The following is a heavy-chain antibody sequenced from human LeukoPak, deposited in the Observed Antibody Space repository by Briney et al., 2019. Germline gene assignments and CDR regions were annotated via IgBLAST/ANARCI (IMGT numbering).Heavy chain of an antibody. J-gene: IGHJ6*03. V-gene: IGHV3-11*01. CDR1: GFTFSDYY. CDR3: ARALTTTYYYYYMDV. CDR2: TSSSGSTI. D-gene: IGHD4-17*01. Sequence: GGSLRLSCAASGFTFSDYYMSWIRQAPGKGLEWVSYTSSSGSTIYYADSVKGRFTISRDNAKNSLYLQMNSLRAEDTAVYYCARALTTTYYYYYMDVWGKGTTVTISS.